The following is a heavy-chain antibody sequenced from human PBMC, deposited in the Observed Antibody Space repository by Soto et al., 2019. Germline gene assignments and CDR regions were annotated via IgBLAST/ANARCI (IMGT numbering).Heavy chain of an antibody. D-gene: IGHD2-15*01. CDR2: IYYSGST. Sequence: PSETLSLTCTVSGGSISSSSYYCGWIRQPPGKGLEWIGSIYYSGSTYYNPSLKSRVTISVDTSKNQFSLKLSSVTAADTAVYYCAIHINVVFAATYYNWFYPCGQGTLVTVS. CDR3: AIHINVVFAATYYNWFYP. V-gene: IGHV4-39*01. CDR1: GGSISSSSYY. J-gene: IGHJ5*02.